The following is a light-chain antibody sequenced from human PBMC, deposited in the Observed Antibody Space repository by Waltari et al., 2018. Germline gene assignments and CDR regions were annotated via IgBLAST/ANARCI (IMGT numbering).Light chain of an antibody. Sequence: SSELTQDPAVSVALGQTVRNTCQGASLRRYYASWYPQRPGKAPVLVLYGQNNRPSGIPDRFSGSASGNTASLTITGTQAEDEADYYCHSRDTISTRVFGGGTRLTV. J-gene: IGLJ3*02. CDR2: GQN. V-gene: IGLV3-19*01. CDR3: HSRDTISTRV. CDR1: SLRRYY.